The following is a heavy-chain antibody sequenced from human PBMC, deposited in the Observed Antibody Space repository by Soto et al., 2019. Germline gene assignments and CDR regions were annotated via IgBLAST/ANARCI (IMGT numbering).Heavy chain of an antibody. CDR1: GGSVSSGSYY. J-gene: IGHJ4*02. CDR2: LFYSGST. V-gene: IGHV4-61*01. Sequence: SETLSLTCTVSGGSVSSGSYYWSWIRQPPGKGLEYIGYLFYSGSTNYDPSLKSRVTISVDTPKNQFSLKLTSVTAADTAVYYCARGQAFWTGYYRMPYYFDYWGQGTLVTVSS. D-gene: IGHD3-3*01. CDR3: ARGQAFWTGYYRMPYYFDY.